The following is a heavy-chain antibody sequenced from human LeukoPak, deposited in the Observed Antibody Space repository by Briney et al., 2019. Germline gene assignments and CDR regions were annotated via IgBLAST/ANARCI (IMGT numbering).Heavy chain of an antibody. J-gene: IGHJ4*02. Sequence: GASVKVSCKASGYTFTSYYMLWVRQAPGQGLEWMGIINPSGGSTTYAQKFQGRVTMTSDTSTSTVYMELSSLRSDDTAVYYCARRGILTGYMFDYWGQGTLVTVSS. D-gene: IGHD3-9*01. CDR2: INPSGGST. CDR3: ARRGILTGYMFDY. V-gene: IGHV1-46*03. CDR1: GYTFTSYY.